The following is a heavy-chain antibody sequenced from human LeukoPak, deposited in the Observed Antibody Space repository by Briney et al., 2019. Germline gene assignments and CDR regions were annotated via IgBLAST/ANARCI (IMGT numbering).Heavy chain of an antibody. CDR2: IYSTGST. Sequence: PSETLSLTCTVSGASMSNCYWSWIRQPPGKGLEWIGCIYSTGSTDFNPSLKSPVTMSLDTSKNQFSLKLSSVTAADTAVYFCAKGAYEPFDYWGQGILVTVSS. D-gene: IGHD1-26*01. CDR3: AKGAYEPFDY. CDR1: GASMSNCY. J-gene: IGHJ4*02. V-gene: IGHV4-59*01.